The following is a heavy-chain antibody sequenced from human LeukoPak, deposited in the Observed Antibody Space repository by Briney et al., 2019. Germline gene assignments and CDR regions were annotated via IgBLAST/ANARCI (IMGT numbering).Heavy chain of an antibody. CDR3: ARGRIAVAGPTPLDY. Sequence: ASVKVSCKASGYTFTSYAMHWVRQAPGQRLEWMGWINAGNGNTKYSQKFQGRVTITRDTSASTAYMELSSLRSEDTAVYYCARGRIAVAGPTPLDYWGQGTLVTVSS. V-gene: IGHV1-3*01. J-gene: IGHJ4*02. D-gene: IGHD6-19*01. CDR2: INAGNGNT. CDR1: GYTFTSYA.